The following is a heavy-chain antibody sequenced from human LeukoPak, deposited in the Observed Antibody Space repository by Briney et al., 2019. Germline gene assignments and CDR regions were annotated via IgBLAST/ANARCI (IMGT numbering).Heavy chain of an antibody. CDR3: ARATYYDSSGAFDI. D-gene: IGHD3-3*01. Sequence: ASVKVSCKASRYTFTGYYMHWVRQAPGQGLEWMGWINPNSGGTNYAQKFQGRVTMTRDTSISTAYMELSRLRSDDTAVYYCARATYYDSSGAFDIWGQGTMVTVSS. V-gene: IGHV1-2*02. J-gene: IGHJ3*02. CDR1: RYTFTGYY. CDR2: INPNSGGT.